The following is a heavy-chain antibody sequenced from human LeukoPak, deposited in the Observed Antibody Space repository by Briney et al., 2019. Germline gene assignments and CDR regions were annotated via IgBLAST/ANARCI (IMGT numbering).Heavy chain of an antibody. J-gene: IGHJ5*02. Sequence: PPETPSLTCTVSGGSISSSSYYWGWIRQPPGKGLEWIGSIYYSGGTYYNPSLKGRVTISVDTSKNQFSLKLSSVTAADTAVYYCARHLRYSSSWYDWFDPWGQGTLVTVSS. V-gene: IGHV4-39*01. CDR3: ARHLRYSSSWYDWFDP. CDR2: IYYSGGT. D-gene: IGHD6-13*01. CDR1: GGSISSSSYY.